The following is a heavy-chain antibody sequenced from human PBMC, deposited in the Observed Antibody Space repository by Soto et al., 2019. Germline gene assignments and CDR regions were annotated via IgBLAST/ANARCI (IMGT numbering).Heavy chain of an antibody. CDR1: GFTFTSSA. CDR3: AALGRDSWAFDI. J-gene: IGHJ3*02. V-gene: IGHV1-58*01. CDR2: IVVGSGNT. Sequence: ASVKVSCKASGFTFTSSAVQWVRQARGQRLEWIGWIVVGSGNTNYAQKFQERVTIARDMSTSTAYMELSSLRSEDTAVYYCAALGRDSWAFDIWGQGTMVTVS.